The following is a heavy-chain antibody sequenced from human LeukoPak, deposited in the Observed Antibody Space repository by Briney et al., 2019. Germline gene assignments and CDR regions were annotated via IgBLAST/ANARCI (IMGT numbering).Heavy chain of an antibody. Sequence: QPGGSLRLSCAASGFTFSSYAMSWVRQAPGKGLEWVSAISGSGASTYYADSVKGRFTISRDNSKKTLYLQMNSLRAEDTAVYYCAKDVVNPDYYYGMYVWGQGTTVTVSS. D-gene: IGHD2-15*01. V-gene: IGHV3-23*01. CDR2: ISGSGAST. CDR3: AKDVVNPDYYYGMYV. J-gene: IGHJ6*02. CDR1: GFTFSSYA.